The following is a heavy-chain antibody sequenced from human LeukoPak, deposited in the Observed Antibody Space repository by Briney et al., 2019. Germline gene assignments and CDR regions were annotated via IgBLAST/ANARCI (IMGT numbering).Heavy chain of an antibody. CDR1: DFSFNNYN. J-gene: IGHJ5*02. D-gene: IGHD2-21*01. CDR3: ARVIYGNWFDP. CDR2: IHRDGSGD. V-gene: IGHV3-30*02. Sequence: GGSLRLSCAPSDFSFNNYNIHWVRQAPGKGLDWVAFIHRDGSGDSYADSVRGRFAISRDRSKNTLYLQMNSRRAEDTAVYYCARVIYGNWFDPWGQGTLVTVSS.